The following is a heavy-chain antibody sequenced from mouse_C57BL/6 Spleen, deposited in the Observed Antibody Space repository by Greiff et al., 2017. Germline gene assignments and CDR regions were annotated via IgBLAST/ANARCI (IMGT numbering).Heavy chain of an antibody. CDR1: GYTFTSYW. D-gene: IGHD2-12*01. V-gene: IGHV1-53*01. CDR2: INPSNGGT. J-gene: IGHJ4*01. Sequence: QVQLQQPGTELVRPGASVKLSCKASGYTFTSYWMHWVKQRPGQGLEWIGNINPSNGGTNYNAKFKGKATLTADKSSSTAYMQLSSLTSEDSAVYDFEYYTYGGSAMDYWGQGTSVTVSS. CDR3: EYYTYGGSAMDY.